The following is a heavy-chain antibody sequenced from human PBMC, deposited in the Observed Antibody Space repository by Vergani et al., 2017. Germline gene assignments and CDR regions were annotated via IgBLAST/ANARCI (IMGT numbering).Heavy chain of an antibody. CDR3: AKDPGGSYVKHFDY. CDR1: GFTFSHYS. CDR2: ISGNNDDV. V-gene: IGHV3-21*01. Sequence: EVQLVESGGGLVKPGGSLRLSCVASGFTFSHYSMNWVRQAPGKGLEWVSSISGNNDDVYYADSVKGRFTISRDNAKNSLYLDMSSLRAEDTAVYYCAKDPGGSYVKHFDYWGQGTLVTVSS. J-gene: IGHJ4*02. D-gene: IGHD1-26*01.